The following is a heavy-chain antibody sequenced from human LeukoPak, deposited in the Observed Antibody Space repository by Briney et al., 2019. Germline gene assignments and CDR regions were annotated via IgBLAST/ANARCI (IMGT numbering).Heavy chain of an antibody. V-gene: IGHV4-34*01. D-gene: IGHD2-2*02. J-gene: IGHJ6*02. Sequence: SGTLSLTCAVYGGSFSGYYWSWIRQPPGKGLEWIGEINHSGSTNYNPSLKSRVTISVDTSKNQFSLKLSSVTAADTAVYYCAGIVVVPAAIRDGMDVWGQGTTVTVSS. CDR1: GGSFSGYY. CDR3: AGIVVVPAAIRDGMDV. CDR2: INHSGST.